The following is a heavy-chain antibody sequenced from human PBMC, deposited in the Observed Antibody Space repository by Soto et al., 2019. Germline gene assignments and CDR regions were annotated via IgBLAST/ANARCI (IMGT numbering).Heavy chain of an antibody. CDR2: ISYDGSNK. J-gene: IGHJ4*02. D-gene: IGHD3-10*01. V-gene: IGHV3-30-3*01. CDR3: ARRSGRNIDY. CDR1: GFTFSSYA. Sequence: GGSLSLSCAASGFTFSSYAMHGVRQAPGKGLEWVAVISYDGSNKYYADSVKGRFTISRDNSKNTLYLQMNSLRAEDTAVYYCARRSGRNIDYWGQGTLVTVSS.